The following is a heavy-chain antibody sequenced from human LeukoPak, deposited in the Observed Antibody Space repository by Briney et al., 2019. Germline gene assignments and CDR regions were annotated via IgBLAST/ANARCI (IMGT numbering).Heavy chain of an antibody. V-gene: IGHV4-30-4*01. D-gene: IGHD2-2*01. CDR3: ARDIVVGPAAMRGRWFDP. CDR2: IYYSGTT. J-gene: IGHJ5*02. Sequence: SQTLSLTCRVSNGSINSGDFDWSWMTPPPGQGWQGIGFIYYSGTTYYHTSLASRLTISVATSKNQFSLKLSSVTAADTAVYYCARDIVVGPAAMRGRWFDPWGQGTMVTVSS. CDR1: NGSINSGDFD.